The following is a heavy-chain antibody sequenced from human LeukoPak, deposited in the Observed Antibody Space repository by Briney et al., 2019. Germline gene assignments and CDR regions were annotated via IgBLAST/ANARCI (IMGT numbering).Heavy chain of an antibody. J-gene: IGHJ4*02. V-gene: IGHV1-2*02. CDR3: ARWDDYGDYGEDFDY. CDR2: INPNSGGT. D-gene: IGHD4-17*01. Sequence: ASVKISCKASGYTFTGYYMHWVRQAPGQGLEWMGWINPNSGGTNYAQKFQGRVTMTRDTSISTAYMELSRLRSDDTAVYYCARWDDYGDYGEDFDYWGQGTLVTVSS. CDR1: GYTFTGYY.